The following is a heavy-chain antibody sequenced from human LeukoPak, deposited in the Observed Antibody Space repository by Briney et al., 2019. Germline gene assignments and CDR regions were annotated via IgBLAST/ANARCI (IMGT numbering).Heavy chain of an antibody. Sequence: GGSLRLSCAASRFTFTDYYMSWIRQAPGKGLEWISYISSSGSTIYFADSVKGRFTISRDNTKNSLYLQMNSLRAEDTAVYYCARGHYYDSSDYYAPFDYWGQGTLVTVSS. CDR1: RFTFTDYY. CDR2: ISSSGSTI. CDR3: ARGHYYDSSDYYAPFDY. J-gene: IGHJ4*02. D-gene: IGHD3-22*01. V-gene: IGHV3-11*01.